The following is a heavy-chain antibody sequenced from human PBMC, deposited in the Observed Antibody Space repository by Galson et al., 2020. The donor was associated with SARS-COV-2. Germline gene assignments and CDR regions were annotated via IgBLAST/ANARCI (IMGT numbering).Heavy chain of an antibody. D-gene: IGHD2-15*01. CDR2: IYYSGST. J-gene: IGHJ6*03. V-gene: IGHV4-31*03. CDR1: GGSISSGGYY. Sequence: SETLSLTCTVSGGSISSGGYYWSWIRQHPGKGLEWIGYIYYSGSTYYNPSLKSRVTISVDTSKNQFSLKLSSVTAADTAVYYCARDPICSGGLCYYMDVWGKGTTVTVSS. CDR3: ARDPICSGGLCYYMDV.